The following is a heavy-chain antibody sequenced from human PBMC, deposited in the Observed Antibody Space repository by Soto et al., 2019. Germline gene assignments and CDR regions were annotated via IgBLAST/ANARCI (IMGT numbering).Heavy chain of an antibody. CDR1: GGSISSGDYY. CDR2: IYYSGST. V-gene: IGHV4-30-4*01. D-gene: IGHD5-12*01. CDR3: ARSGVYSGYDVYYYGMDV. J-gene: IGHJ6*02. Sequence: SETLSLTCTVSGGSISSGDYYWSWIRQPPGKGLEWIGYIYYSGSTYYNPSLKSRVTISVDTSKNQFSLKLSSVTAADTAVYYCARSGVYSGYDVYYYGMDVWGQGTTVTVSS.